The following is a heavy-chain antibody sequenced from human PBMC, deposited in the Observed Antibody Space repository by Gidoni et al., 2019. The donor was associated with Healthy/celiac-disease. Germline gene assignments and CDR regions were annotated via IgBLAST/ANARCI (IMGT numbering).Heavy chain of an antibody. D-gene: IGHD5-18*01. CDR3: ARDTAMYYYYGMDV. V-gene: IGHV1-46*01. Sequence: WVRQAPGQGLEWMGIINPSGGSTSYAQKFQGRVTMTRDTSTSTVYMELSSLRSEDTAVYYCARDTAMYYYYGMDVWGQGTTVTVSS. CDR2: INPSGGST. J-gene: IGHJ6*02.